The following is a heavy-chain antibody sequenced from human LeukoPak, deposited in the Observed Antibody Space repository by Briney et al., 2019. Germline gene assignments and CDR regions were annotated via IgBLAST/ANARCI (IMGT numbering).Heavy chain of an antibody. J-gene: IGHJ4*02. CDR3: ARALNGDTPQS. D-gene: IGHD5-18*01. Sequence: SVKVSCKASGGTFSSYAISWVRQAPGQGLEWMGRIIPILGITNYARKFQGRVTITADKSTSTAYMELSSLRSEDTAVYYCARALNGDTPQSWGQGTLVTVSS. CDR1: GGTFSSYA. CDR2: IIPILGIT. V-gene: IGHV1-69*04.